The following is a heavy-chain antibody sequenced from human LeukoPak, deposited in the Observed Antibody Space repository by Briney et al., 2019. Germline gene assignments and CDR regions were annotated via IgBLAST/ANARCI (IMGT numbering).Heavy chain of an antibody. CDR3: ARVVGSSGWYLGYYYYGMDV. V-gene: IGHV1-18*01. CDR2: ISAYNGNT. CDR1: GYTFTGYG. D-gene: IGHD6-19*01. Sequence: GASVKVSCKASGYTFTGYGISWVRQAPGQGLEWMGWISAYNGNTNYAQKLQGRVTMTTDTSTSTAYMELRSLRSDDTAVYYCARVVGSSGWYLGYYYYGMDVWGQGTTVTVSS. J-gene: IGHJ6*02.